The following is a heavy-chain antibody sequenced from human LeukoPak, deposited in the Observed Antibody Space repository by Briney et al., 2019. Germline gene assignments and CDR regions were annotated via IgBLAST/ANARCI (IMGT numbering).Heavy chain of an antibody. CDR2: IYYSGST. V-gene: IGHV4-39*07. Sequence: SETLSLTCTVSGGSISSSSYYWGWIRQPPGKGLEWIGSIYYSGSTYYNPSLKSRVTISVDTSKNQFSLKLSSVTAADTAVYYCARSTYYYGSGSHYGYWGQGTLVTVSS. CDR1: GGSISSSSYY. CDR3: ARSTYYYGSGSHYGY. J-gene: IGHJ4*02. D-gene: IGHD3-10*01.